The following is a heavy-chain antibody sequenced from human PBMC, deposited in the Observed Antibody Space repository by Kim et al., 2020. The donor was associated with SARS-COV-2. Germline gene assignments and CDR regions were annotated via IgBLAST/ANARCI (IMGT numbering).Heavy chain of an antibody. J-gene: IGHJ4*02. D-gene: IGHD3-9*01. CDR3: ARDWDDYDILTGYYGAFDY. V-gene: IGHV3-30*01. Sequence: GRFTLSRDNSKTPLYLQMNSLGAEDTAVYYCARDWDDYDILTGYYGAFDYWGQGTLVTVSS.